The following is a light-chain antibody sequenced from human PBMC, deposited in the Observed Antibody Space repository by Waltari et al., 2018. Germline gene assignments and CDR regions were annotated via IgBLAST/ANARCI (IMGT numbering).Light chain of an antibody. CDR2: EVS. V-gene: IGLV2-14*01. Sequence: QSALTQPASVSGSPGQSITISCTGTSNDVGGYNYISWYQQHPGKAPKLMIYEVSNRPSGVSNRFSGSKSGNTASLTSSGLQADDEADYYCSSYTSASTLVFATGTKVTVL. CDR3: SSYTSASTLV. CDR1: SNDVGGYNY. J-gene: IGLJ1*01.